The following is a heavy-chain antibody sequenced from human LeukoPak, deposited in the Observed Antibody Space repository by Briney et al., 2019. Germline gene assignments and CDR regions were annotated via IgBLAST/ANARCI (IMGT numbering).Heavy chain of an antibody. Sequence: GGSLRLSCAASGFTFSDYYMSWIRQAPGKGLEWVSYISSSSSYTNYADSVKGRFTISRDNAKNSLYLQMNSLGAEDTAVYYCARSGRAYSPDYWGQGTLVTVSS. D-gene: IGHD3-16*01. CDR3: ARSGRAYSPDY. V-gene: IGHV3-11*06. CDR1: GFTFSDYY. J-gene: IGHJ4*02. CDR2: ISSSSSYT.